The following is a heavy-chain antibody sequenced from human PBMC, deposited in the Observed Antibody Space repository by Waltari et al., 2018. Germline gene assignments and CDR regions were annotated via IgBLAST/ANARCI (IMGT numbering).Heavy chain of an antibody. CDR3: ARGTHGFDP. J-gene: IGHJ5*02. V-gene: IGHV4-30-4*08. CDR2: IYHSGNT. Sequence: QVQLQESGPGRVEPSQTLSLTCTVFGGSISSGDYYWGWIRQPPGKGLEWIGFIYHSGNTHYNPSLKSRITMSVDTSKNQFSLNLNSVNAADTAVYYCARGTHGFDPWGQGTLVTVSS. CDR1: GGSISSGDYY.